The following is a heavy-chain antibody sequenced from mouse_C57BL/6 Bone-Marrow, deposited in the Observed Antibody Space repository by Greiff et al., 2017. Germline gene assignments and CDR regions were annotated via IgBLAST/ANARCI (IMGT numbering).Heavy chain of an antibody. CDR1: GYTFTSYW. CDR2: IDPNSGGT. Sequence: QVQLQQPGAELVKPGASVKLCKASGYTFTSYWMHWVKQRPGRGLEWIGRIDPNSGGTKYNEKFKSKATLTVDKPSSTAYMQLSSLTSEDSAVYYCARDSRPYFDYWGQGTTLTVSS. CDR3: ARDSRPYFDY. J-gene: IGHJ2*01. V-gene: IGHV1-72*01.